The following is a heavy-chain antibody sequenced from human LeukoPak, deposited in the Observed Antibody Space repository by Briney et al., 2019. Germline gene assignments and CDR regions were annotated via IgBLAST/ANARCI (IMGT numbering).Heavy chain of an antibody. CDR3: ARDPFSRGFGAFDV. CDR2: INEDGSER. V-gene: IGHV3-7*04. D-gene: IGHD2-2*01. CDR1: GFTFNTFW. J-gene: IGHJ3*01. Sequence: GVSLRLSCAASGFTFNTFWMTWVRQAPGKGLEWVANINEDGSERVFLDSLKGRITVSRDNAKNTVHLQMDSLRVEDTALYYCARDPFSRGFGAFDVWGRGTMVTVS.